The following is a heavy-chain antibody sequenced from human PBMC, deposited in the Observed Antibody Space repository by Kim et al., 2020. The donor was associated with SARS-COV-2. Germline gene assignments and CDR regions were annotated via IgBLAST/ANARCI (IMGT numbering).Heavy chain of an antibody. J-gene: IGHJ4*02. D-gene: IGHD6-19*01. Sequence: KYYANTVNGRFTIPRDNSKNTLYLQMNSLRAEDTAVYYCAKGYGSGWGFDYWGQGTLVTVSS. CDR2: K. V-gene: IGHV3-30*02. CDR3: AKGYGSGWGFDY.